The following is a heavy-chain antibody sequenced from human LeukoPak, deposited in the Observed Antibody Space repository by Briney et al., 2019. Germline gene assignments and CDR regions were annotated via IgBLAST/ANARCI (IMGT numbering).Heavy chain of an antibody. CDR3: ARGGAYDSLDAFDM. V-gene: IGHV3-30-3*01. J-gene: IGHJ3*02. CDR1: GFTFSSYA. D-gene: IGHD5-12*01. Sequence: GGSLRLSCAASGFTFSSYAMHWFRQAPGKGLEWVAVISYDGSNKYYADSVKGRFTISRDTSKNTLYLQMNSLRPEDTAVYYCARGGAYDSLDAFDMWGQGTMVTVYS. CDR2: ISYDGSNK.